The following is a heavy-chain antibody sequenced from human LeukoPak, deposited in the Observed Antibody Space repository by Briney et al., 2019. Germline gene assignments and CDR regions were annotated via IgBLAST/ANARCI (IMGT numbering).Heavy chain of an antibody. J-gene: IGHJ4*02. CDR3: ARGGDGRSLLFDY. V-gene: IGHV3-74*01. Sequence: GGSLRLSCAASGFTFSSYWMSWVRQAPGKGLVWVSRINSDGSSTSYADSVKGRFTISRDNAKNTLYLQMNSLRAEDTAVYYCARGGDGRSLLFDYWGQGTLVTVSS. D-gene: IGHD7-27*01. CDR2: INSDGSST. CDR1: GFTFSSYW.